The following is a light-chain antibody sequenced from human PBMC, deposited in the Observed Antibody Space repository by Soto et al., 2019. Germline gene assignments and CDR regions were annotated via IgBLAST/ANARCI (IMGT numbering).Light chain of an antibody. J-gene: IGKJ1*01. CDR3: QQYNSLWT. CDR2: KAS. V-gene: IGKV1-5*03. Sequence: DIQMTQSPSTLSASVGDRVAITCRASQSISSWLAWYQQKSGKAPKLLIYKASSLESVVPSRFSGSGSGTEFTLTISSLQPDDFATYYCQQYNSLWTFGQGTKVEIK. CDR1: QSISSW.